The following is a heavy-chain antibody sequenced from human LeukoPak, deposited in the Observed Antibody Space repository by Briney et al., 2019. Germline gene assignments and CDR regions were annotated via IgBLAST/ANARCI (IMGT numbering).Heavy chain of an antibody. CDR2: ISSSSSYI. D-gene: IGHD3-10*01. Sequence: PGGSLRLPCAASGFTFSSYSMNWVRQAPGKGLEWVSSISSSSSYIYYADSVKGRFTISRDNAKNSLYLQMNSLRAEDTAVYYCARDRRGSYYNVAYYYYMDVWGKGTTVTVSS. CDR3: ARDRRGSYYNVAYYYYMDV. CDR1: GFTFSSYS. V-gene: IGHV3-21*01. J-gene: IGHJ6*03.